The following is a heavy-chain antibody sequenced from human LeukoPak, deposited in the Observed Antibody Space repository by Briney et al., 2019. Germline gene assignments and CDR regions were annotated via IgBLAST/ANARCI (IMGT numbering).Heavy chain of an antibody. J-gene: IGHJ3*02. CDR3: ARESWELPPRGAFDI. Sequence: GASVKVSCKASGYTFTSYGISWVRQAPGQGLEWMGWISAYNGNTNYAQKLQGRVTMTTDTSTGTAYMELRSLRSDDTAVYYCARESWELPPRGAFDIWGQGTMVTVSS. CDR2: ISAYNGNT. CDR1: GYTFTSYG. D-gene: IGHD1-26*01. V-gene: IGHV1-18*01.